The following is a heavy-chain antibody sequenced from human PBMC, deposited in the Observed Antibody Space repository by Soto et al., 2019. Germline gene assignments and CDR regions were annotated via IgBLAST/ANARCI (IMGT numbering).Heavy chain of an antibody. Sequence: QVQLQESCPGLVKPSQTLSLTCTVSGGSISSAAYYWSWIRQHPGKDLEWIGYISHSGSTYYTPSLYSRVIISADTSKNQFSLNLNSVTAADTAVYYCAREYTYGSTFFDCWGQGALVTVSS. J-gene: IGHJ4*02. D-gene: IGHD5-18*01. CDR2: ISHSGST. CDR1: GGSISSAAYY. V-gene: IGHV4-31*03. CDR3: AREYTYGSTFFDC.